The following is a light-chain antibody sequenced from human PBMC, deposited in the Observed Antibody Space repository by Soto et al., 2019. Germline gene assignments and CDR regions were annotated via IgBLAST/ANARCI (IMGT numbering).Light chain of an antibody. CDR3: QQTYNTPRT. J-gene: IGKJ1*01. CDR1: QSISSH. CDR2: AAS. Sequence: DIQMTQSPSSLSASVGDRVTITCRASQSISSHLNWYQQRPGKAPNLLIYAASSLQIGVPSRSSGSGSRTDFTLTISSLQPEEFATYYCQQTYNTPRTFGQGTKVEIK. V-gene: IGKV1-39*01.